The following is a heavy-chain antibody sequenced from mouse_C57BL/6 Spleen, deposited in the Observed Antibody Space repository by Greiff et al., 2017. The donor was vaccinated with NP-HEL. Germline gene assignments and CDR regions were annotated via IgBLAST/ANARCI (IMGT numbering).Heavy chain of an antibody. Sequence: QVQLKQPGAELVMPGASVKLSCKASGYTFTSYWMHWVKQRPGQGLEWIGEIDPSDSYTNYNQKFKGKSTLTVDKSSSTAYMQLSSLTSEDSAVYYCAINSLDYYGYYWGQGTTLTVSS. V-gene: IGHV1-69*01. CDR1: GYTFTSYW. CDR3: AINSLDYYGYY. CDR2: IDPSDSYT. D-gene: IGHD1-1*01. J-gene: IGHJ2*01.